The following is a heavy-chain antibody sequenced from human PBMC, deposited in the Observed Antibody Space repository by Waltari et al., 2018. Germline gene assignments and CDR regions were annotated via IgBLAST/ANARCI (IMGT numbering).Heavy chain of an antibody. D-gene: IGHD2-8*01. Sequence: QVKLVQPGAEVKKPGASGKVSCKASGNTFTSYAMHWVRQAPGQRLEWMGWINAGNGNTKYSQKFQGRVTITRDTSASTAYMELSSLRSEDTAVYYCATGGAKYAIDIWGQGTMVTVSS. CDR1: GNTFTSYA. CDR3: ATGGAKYAIDI. CDR2: INAGNGNT. J-gene: IGHJ3*02. V-gene: IGHV1-3*01.